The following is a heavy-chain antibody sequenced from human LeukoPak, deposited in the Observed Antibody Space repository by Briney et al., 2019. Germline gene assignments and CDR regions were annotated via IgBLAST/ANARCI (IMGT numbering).Heavy chain of an antibody. J-gene: IGHJ4*02. CDR3: ARLPRFGSTGYYFDY. CDR2: ICPGDSDT. Sequence: GESLKISCKGSGYILATYWIGWVRQMPGKGLEWMGIICPGDSDTRYSPSFQGQVTISADKSISTAYLQWSSLKASDTAMYYCARLPRFGSTGYYFDYWGQGTLVTVPA. V-gene: IGHV5-51*01. CDR1: GYILATYW. D-gene: IGHD3-22*01.